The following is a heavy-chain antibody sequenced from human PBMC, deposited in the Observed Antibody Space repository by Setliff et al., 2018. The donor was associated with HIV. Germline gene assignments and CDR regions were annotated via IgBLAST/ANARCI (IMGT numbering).Heavy chain of an antibody. Sequence: SETLSLTCTVSGDSISRRTYYWDWIRQPPGKGLEWVGSMYYDGNTYYNTSLKSRLAVSVDTSKNQLSLKLSSVTAADTAVYYCARHRAAYWYYYYWGQGTLGTVSS. CDR3: ARHRAAYWYYYY. D-gene: IGHD2-8*02. CDR2: MYYDGNT. V-gene: IGHV4-39*01. J-gene: IGHJ4*02. CDR1: GDSISRRTYY.